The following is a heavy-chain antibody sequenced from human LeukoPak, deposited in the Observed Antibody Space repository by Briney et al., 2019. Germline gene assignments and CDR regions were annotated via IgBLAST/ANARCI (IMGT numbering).Heavy chain of an antibody. Sequence: ASVKVSCKASGYTFTDYYMHWVRQAPGQGLEWMGWINPNSGGTNYAEKFQGRVTMTRDTSITTAYMERSSLRSDDTGMYYCATLRRSGWYIGDWGQGTLVTVSS. CDR3: ATLRRSGWYIGD. CDR1: GYTFTDYY. D-gene: IGHD6-19*01. V-gene: IGHV1-2*02. CDR2: INPNSGGT. J-gene: IGHJ4*02.